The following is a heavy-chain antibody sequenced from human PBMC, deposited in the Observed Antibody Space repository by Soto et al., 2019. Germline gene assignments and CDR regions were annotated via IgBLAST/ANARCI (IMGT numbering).Heavy chain of an antibody. CDR3: ARAAVAASLFGY. CDR2: INAGNGDT. D-gene: IGHD6-19*01. V-gene: IGHV1-3*05. J-gene: IGHJ4*02. Sequence: QVQLVQSGAEEKKPGASVKVSCKTSGYTFTTYAIHWVRQAPGQRLEWMGWINAGNGDTEYSQKFQGRVTLTRDTSASTAYMELSSLRSEDTAVYYCARAAVAASLFGYWCQLTLVTVSS. CDR1: GYTFTTYA.